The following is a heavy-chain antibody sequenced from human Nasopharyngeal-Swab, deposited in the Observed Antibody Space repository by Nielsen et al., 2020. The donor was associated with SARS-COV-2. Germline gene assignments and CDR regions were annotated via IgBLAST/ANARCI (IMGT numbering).Heavy chain of an antibody. CDR1: GGSISSYY. D-gene: IGHD3-22*01. Sequence: LRLSCTVSGGSISSYYWSWIRQPPGKGLEWIGYIYYSGSTNYNPSLKSRVTISVDTSKNQFSLKLSSVTAADTAVYYCARGPRGYYDSSGYWGDYYYGMDVWGQGTTVTVSS. V-gene: IGHV4-59*13. CDR2: IYYSGST. CDR3: ARGPRGYYDSSGYWGDYYYGMDV. J-gene: IGHJ6*02.